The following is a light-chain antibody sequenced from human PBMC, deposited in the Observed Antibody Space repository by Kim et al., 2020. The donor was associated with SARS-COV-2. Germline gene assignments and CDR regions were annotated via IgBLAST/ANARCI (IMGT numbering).Light chain of an antibody. J-gene: IGKJ1*01. CDR1: QDISNY. CDR3: QKCDSAPWT. Sequence: GDRVTIPCRASQDISNYLAWFQLKPVKAPKLLIYAASALQPGVPSRFSGSGSGTDFTLTVTSLQPEDVATYYCQKCDSAPWTFGQGTKVDIK. V-gene: IGKV1-27*01. CDR2: AAS.